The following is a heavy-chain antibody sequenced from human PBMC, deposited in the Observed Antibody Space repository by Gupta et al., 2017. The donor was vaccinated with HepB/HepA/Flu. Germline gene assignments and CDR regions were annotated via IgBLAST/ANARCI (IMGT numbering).Heavy chain of an antibody. CDR2: IGSAGDT. Sequence: EVQLVESGGDLVQPGGSLRLSCAASGFIFRSYDMHWVRQGTGRGLEWVSSIGSAGDTYYPDSAKGRFTISRDNAKNSLHLQINNLKAGDTXVXFCARAXYSYGSDYYGLDVWGQGTTVTVSS. D-gene: IGHD5-18*01. J-gene: IGHJ6*02. CDR3: ARAXYSYGSDYYGLDV. V-gene: IGHV3-13*01. CDR1: GFIFRSYD.